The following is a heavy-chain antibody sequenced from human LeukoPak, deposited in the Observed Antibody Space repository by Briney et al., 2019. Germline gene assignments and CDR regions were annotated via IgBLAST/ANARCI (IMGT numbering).Heavy chain of an antibody. CDR3: ARDRGLPRYYFDY. Sequence: ASVKVSCKASGYTFIGYYMHWVRQAPGQGLEWMGWINPNSGGTNYAQKVQGRVTMTRDTSISTAYMELSRLRSDDTAVYYCARDRGLPRYYFDYWGQGTLVTVSS. J-gene: IGHJ4*02. D-gene: IGHD3-10*01. CDR2: INPNSGGT. V-gene: IGHV1-2*02. CDR1: GYTFIGYY.